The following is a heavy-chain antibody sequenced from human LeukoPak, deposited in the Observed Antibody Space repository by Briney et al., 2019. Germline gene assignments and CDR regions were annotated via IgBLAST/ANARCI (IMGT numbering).Heavy chain of an antibody. J-gene: IGHJ4*02. CDR3: ATDGGNHNFDY. CDR1: GFTFTDYC. D-gene: IGHD1-14*01. V-gene: IGHV1-2*06. CDR2: IILNGGAT. Sequence: ASVKVSCKASGFTFTDYCLHWVRQAPGQGLEWMGRIILNGGATSYAQKFQGRVTLTRDTSISTAYMELIRQTSDDTAVYYCATDGGNHNFDYWGQGTLVTVSS.